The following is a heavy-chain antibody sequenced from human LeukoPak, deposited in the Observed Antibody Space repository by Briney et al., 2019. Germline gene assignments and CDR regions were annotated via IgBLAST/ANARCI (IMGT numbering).Heavy chain of an antibody. Sequence: GGSLRLSCAASGFTFSSYWMSWARQAPGKGLEWVANIKQDGSEKYYVDSVKGRFTISRDNAKNSLYLQMNSLRAEDTAVYYCASSRWASVAHNYWGQGTLVTVSS. CDR2: IKQDGSEK. J-gene: IGHJ4*02. V-gene: IGHV3-7*01. CDR1: GFTFSSYW. D-gene: IGHD6-19*01. CDR3: ASSRWASVAHNY.